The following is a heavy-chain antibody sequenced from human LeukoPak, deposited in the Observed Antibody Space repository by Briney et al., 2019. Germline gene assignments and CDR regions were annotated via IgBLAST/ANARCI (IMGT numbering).Heavy chain of an antibody. CDR2: IYYSGST. Sequence: SETLSLTCTVSGGSIRSSYYYWSWIRQPPGKGLQWIGYIYYSGSTNYNPSLKSRVTISVDTSKNQFSLKLSSVTAADTAVYYCARGAVIAAADEYYYGMDVWGQGTTVTVSS. V-gene: IGHV4-61*01. J-gene: IGHJ6*02. CDR1: GGSIRSSYYY. CDR3: ARGAVIAAADEYYYGMDV. D-gene: IGHD6-13*01.